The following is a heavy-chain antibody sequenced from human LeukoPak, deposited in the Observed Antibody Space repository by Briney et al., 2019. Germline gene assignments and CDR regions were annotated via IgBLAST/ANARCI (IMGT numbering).Heavy chain of an antibody. CDR1: GGSFSGYY. CDR3: ARDDSGSGDAFDI. D-gene: IGHD1-26*01. J-gene: IGHJ3*02. CDR2: INHSGST. V-gene: IGHV4-34*01. Sequence: SETLSLTCAVYGGSFSGYYWSWIRQPPGKGLEWIGEINHSGSTNYNPSLKSRVTISIDTSKNQFSLKLSSVTAADTAVYYCARDDSGSGDAFDIWGQGTMVTVSS.